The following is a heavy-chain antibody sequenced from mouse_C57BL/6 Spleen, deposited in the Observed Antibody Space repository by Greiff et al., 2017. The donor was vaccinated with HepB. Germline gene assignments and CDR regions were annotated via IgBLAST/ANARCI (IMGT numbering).Heavy chain of an antibody. D-gene: IGHD2-12*01. J-gene: IGHJ4*01. CDR1: GYAFSSSW. CDR2: IYPGDGDT. CDR3: APSYNYDAMDY. Sequence: QVQLQQSGPELVKPGASVKISCKASGYAFSSSWMNWVKQRPGQGLEWIGRIYPGDGDTNYNEKFKGKATLTADKSSSTAYMQLSSLTSEDSAVYFCAPSYNYDAMDYWGQGTSVTVSS. V-gene: IGHV1-82*01.